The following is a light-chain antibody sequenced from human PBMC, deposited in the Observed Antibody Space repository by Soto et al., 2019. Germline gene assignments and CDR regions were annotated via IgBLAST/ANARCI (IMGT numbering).Light chain of an antibody. CDR2: DTS. Sequence: EIVLTQSPATLSLSPGERATLSCRASQGVTDYLAWYQQKPGQAPRLLIYDTSTRATAIPARFSGSGSGTDFTLTISSLEPEEFAVYYCQQRGSWPLPFGGGTRVEIK. CDR1: QGVTDY. J-gene: IGKJ4*01. CDR3: QQRGSWPLP. V-gene: IGKV3-11*01.